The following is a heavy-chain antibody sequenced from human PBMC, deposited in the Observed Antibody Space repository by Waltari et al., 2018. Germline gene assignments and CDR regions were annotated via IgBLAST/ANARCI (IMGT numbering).Heavy chain of an antibody. J-gene: IGHJ3*02. CDR1: GYTLTELS. V-gene: IGHV1-2*02. CDR2: INPNSGGT. Sequence: QVQLVQSGAEVKKPGASVKVSCKVSGYTLTELSMHWVRQAPGQGLEGMGWINPNSGGTNYAQKFQGRVTMTRDTSISTAYMELSRLRSDDTAVYYCARPEGAAFDIWGQGTMVTVSS. CDR3: ARPEGAAFDI.